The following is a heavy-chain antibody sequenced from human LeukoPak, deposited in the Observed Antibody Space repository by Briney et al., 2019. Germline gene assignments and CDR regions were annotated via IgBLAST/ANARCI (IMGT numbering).Heavy chain of an antibody. CDR1: GGSISSYY. CDR2: IYYSGRT. CDR3: ARHLAGYGDYFDY. D-gene: IGHD4/OR15-4a*01. J-gene: IGHJ4*02. Sequence: SETLSLTCTVSGGSISSYYWSWIRQPPGKGLEWIGYIYYSGRTNYNPSLKSRLTISVDTSKNHFSLKLRSVTAADTAIYYCARHLAGYGDYFDYWGQGTLVTVSS. V-gene: IGHV4-59*08.